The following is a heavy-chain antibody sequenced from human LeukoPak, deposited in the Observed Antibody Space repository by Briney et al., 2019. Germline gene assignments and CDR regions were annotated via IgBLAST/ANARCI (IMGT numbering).Heavy chain of an antibody. V-gene: IGHV4-4*07. CDR1: GGSITGYY. D-gene: IGHD3-22*01. CDR2: VSDTGRA. Sequence: SETLSLTCTVSGGSITGYYWTWIRQPAGKGLEWIGRVSDTGRAYYNPSLERRVTISLDTSNNRFSLKVTSVTAADTAVYYCARSPYTYYYDSSGYYYALDWGQGTLVTVSS. J-gene: IGHJ4*02. CDR3: ARSPYTYYYDSSGYYYALD.